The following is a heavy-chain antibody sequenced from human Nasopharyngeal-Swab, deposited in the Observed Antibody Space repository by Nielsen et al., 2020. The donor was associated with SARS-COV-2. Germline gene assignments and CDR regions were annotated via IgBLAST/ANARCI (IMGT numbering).Heavy chain of an antibody. J-gene: IGHJ4*02. Sequence: GGSLRLSCAASGFNFGSYNMHWVRQAPGKGLEWVAVLYYDGTKDFYGDSVKGRFTISRDNSENTLYLEMNSLRPEDTAVYYCARDGLQWLVPDHWGQGTLVTVSS. CDR3: ARDGLQWLVPDH. CDR1: GFNFGSYN. CDR2: LYYDGTKD. V-gene: IGHV3-33*01. D-gene: IGHD6-19*01.